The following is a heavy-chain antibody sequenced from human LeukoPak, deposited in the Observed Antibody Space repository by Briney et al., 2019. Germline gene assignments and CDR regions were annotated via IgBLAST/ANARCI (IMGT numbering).Heavy chain of an antibody. D-gene: IGHD6-13*01. CDR2: INAGNGNT. CDR3: ARVEQQLDDDAFDI. J-gene: IGHJ3*02. V-gene: IGHV1-3*01. CDR1: GYTFTSYA. Sequence: GASVKVSCKASGYTFTSYAMHWVRQAPGQRLEWMGWINAGNGNTKYSQKFQGRVTITRDTSASTAYMELSSLRSEDTAVYYCARVEQQLDDDAFDIWGQGTMVTVSS.